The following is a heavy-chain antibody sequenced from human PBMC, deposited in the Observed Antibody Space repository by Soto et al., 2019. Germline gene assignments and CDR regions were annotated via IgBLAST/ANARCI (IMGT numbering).Heavy chain of an antibody. CDR1: GYTFTSYG. V-gene: IGHV1-18*04. J-gene: IGHJ4*02. CDR2: ISAYNGNT. D-gene: IGHD4-17*01. CDR3: ARLPYGDYEGYYFDC. Sequence: QVQLVQSGAEVKKPGASVKVSCKASGYTFTSYGISWVRQAPGQGLEWMRWISAYNGNTNYAQKLQGRVNMTTHTSTSTAYRELRSLRSDDTAVYYCARLPYGDYEGYYFDCWGQGTLVTVSS.